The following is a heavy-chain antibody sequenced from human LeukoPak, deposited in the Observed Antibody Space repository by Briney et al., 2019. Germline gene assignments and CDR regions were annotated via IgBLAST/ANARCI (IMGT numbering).Heavy chain of an antibody. Sequence: PSETLSLTCAVYGGSFSGYYWSWIRQPPGKGLEWIGEINHSGSTNYNPSLKSRVTISVDTSKNQFSLKLSSVTAADTAVYYCARSYYDFWSGSHYFDYWGQGTLVTVSS. CDR2: INHSGST. V-gene: IGHV4-34*01. D-gene: IGHD3-3*01. J-gene: IGHJ4*02. CDR1: GGSFSGYY. CDR3: ARSYYDFWSGSHYFDY.